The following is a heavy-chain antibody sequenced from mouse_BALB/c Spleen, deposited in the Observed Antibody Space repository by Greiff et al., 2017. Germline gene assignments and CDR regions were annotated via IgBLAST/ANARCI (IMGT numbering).Heavy chain of an antibody. J-gene: IGHJ4*01. CDR1: GFTFTDYY. Sequence: VQLKESGGGLVQPGGSLRLSCATSGFTFTDYYMSWVRQPPGKALEWFGFIRNKANGYTTEYSASVKGRFTISRDNSQSILYLQMNTLRAEDSATYYCAREDAMDYWGQGTSVTVSS. CDR2: IRNKANGYTT. CDR3: AREDAMDY. V-gene: IGHV7-3*02.